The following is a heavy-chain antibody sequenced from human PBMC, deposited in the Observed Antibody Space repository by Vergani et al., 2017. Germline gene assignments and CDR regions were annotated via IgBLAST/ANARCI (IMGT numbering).Heavy chain of an antibody. J-gene: IGHJ5*02. V-gene: IGHV3-33*01. Sequence: QVQLVESGGGVVQPGRSLRLSCAASGFTFNQYGMHWVRHAPGKGLEWVAVTWYDGNNKQYADSVKGRFTISRDNSKSMMYLQMNSLRDEDTGVYYCARDLRLLYNRFDPWGQGTLVTVSS. D-gene: IGHD1-14*01. CDR1: GFTFNQYG. CDR3: ARDLRLLYNRFDP. CDR2: TWYDGNNK.